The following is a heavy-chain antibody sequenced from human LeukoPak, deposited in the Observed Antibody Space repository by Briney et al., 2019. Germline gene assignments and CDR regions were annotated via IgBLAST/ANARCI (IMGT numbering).Heavy chain of an antibody. CDR1: GGPISSYY. V-gene: IGHV4-59*01. CDR2: IYYSGST. J-gene: IGHJ3*02. D-gene: IGHD3-10*02. Sequence: SETLSPTCTVSGGPISSYYWSWIRQPPGKGLEWIGYIYYSGSTNYNPSLKSRVTISVDTSKNQFSLKLSSVTAADTAVYYCARAYVSDAFDIWGQGTMVTVSS. CDR3: ARAYVSDAFDI.